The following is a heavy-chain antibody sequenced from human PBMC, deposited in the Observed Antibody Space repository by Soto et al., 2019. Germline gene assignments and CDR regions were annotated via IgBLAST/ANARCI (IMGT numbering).Heavy chain of an antibody. CDR1: CGSISNHF. D-gene: IGHD3-22*01. CDR3: ARDRSGYYHFDN. Sequence: SETLSLTCTVSCGSISNHFWTWIRQPAGKGLEWIGRMYTSGSTNYNPSLKSRVTMSVDTSKNQFSLKLSSVTAADTAVYYCARDRSGYYHFDNWGQGTLVTVSS. V-gene: IGHV4-4*07. J-gene: IGHJ4*02. CDR2: MYTSGST.